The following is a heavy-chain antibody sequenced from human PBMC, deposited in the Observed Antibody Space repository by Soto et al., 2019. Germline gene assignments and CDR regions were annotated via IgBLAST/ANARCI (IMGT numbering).Heavy chain of an antibody. D-gene: IGHD2-21*01. CDR1: GSALNSGNYY. CDR3: ARLRIATNNYKWFDP. CDR2: IYVTGAV. V-gene: IGHV4-31*03. J-gene: IGHJ5*02. Sequence: PSETLSLTCRVSGSALNSGNYYWSWIRQVPGKGLEWIGHIYVTGAVDYNPSLRDRITISQDTSERQFSLNLRLVTAADTAVYYCARLRIATNNYKWFDPWGQGILVTVSS.